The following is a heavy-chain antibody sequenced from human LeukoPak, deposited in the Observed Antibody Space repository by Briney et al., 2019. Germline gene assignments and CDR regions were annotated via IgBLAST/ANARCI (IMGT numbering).Heavy chain of an antibody. D-gene: IGHD3-9*01. CDR2: ISAYNGNT. Sequence: RASVKVSCKASGYTFTSYGISWVRQAPGQGLEWMGWISAYNGNTNYAQKLQGRVTMTTDTSTSTGYMELRSLRSDDTAVYYCARGHQLRYFDWLLSHDAFDIWGQGTMVTVSS. V-gene: IGHV1-18*01. J-gene: IGHJ3*02. CDR1: GYTFTSYG. CDR3: ARGHQLRYFDWLLSHDAFDI.